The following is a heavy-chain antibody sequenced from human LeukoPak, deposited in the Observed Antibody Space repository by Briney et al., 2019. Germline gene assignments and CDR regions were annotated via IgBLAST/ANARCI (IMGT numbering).Heavy chain of an antibody. CDR3: ASPRTTYFGSGSYLPN. Sequence: SETLSLTCTVSGGSISSGSYYWSWIRQPPGNGLEWIASVYYSGSTYYNPSLKTRVTVSVDTSKNQFSLTLSSVTAADTAVYFCASPRTTYFGSGSYLPNWGQGTLVTVSS. D-gene: IGHD3-10*01. J-gene: IGHJ4*02. CDR2: VYYSGST. V-gene: IGHV4-39*01. CDR1: GGSISSGSYY.